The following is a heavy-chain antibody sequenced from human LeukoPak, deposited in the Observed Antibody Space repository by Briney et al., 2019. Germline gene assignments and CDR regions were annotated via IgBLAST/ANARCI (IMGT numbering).Heavy chain of an antibody. CDR3: ARRRAVAGTHWFDP. Sequence: PSETLSLTCSVSGGSISSYYWSWIRQPAGKGLEWIGRIYTSGSTNYNPSLKSRVTISVDTSKNQFSLKLSSVTAADTAVYYCARRRAVAGTHWFDPWGQGTLVTVSS. J-gene: IGHJ5*02. V-gene: IGHV4-4*07. CDR1: GGSISSYY. CDR2: IYTSGST. D-gene: IGHD6-19*01.